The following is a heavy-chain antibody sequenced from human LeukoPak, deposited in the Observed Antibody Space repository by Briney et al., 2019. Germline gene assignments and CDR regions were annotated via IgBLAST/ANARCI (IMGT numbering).Heavy chain of an antibody. J-gene: IGHJ4*02. D-gene: IGHD6-13*01. CDR2: ISAYNGNT. Sequence: ASVTVSCTASGYTFTSYGISWVRQAPGQGLELMGWISAYNGNTNYAQKLQGRVTMTTDTSTSTAYMELRSLRSDDTAVYYCAFSPSSWDALDYWGQGTLVTVSS. V-gene: IGHV1-18*01. CDR3: AFSPSSWDALDY. CDR1: GYTFTSYG.